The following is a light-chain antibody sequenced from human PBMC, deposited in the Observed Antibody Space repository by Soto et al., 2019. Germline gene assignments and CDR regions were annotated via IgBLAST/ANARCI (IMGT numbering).Light chain of an antibody. J-gene: IGKJ3*01. CDR1: QSVSRN. CDR2: DAS. V-gene: IGKV3-11*01. Sequence: EIVLTQSPAILSLSPGERATLSCRASQSVSRNLDWYQHKPGQTPRLLIYDASNRATGIPVRFSGSGSGTDFTLTISSLEPEDFAVYYCQQRSNGLSFGPGTKWTSN. CDR3: QQRSNGLS.